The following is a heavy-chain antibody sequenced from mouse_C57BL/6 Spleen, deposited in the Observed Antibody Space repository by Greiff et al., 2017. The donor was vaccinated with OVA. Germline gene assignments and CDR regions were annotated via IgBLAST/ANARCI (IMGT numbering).Heavy chain of an antibody. CDR1: GYTFTSYW. J-gene: IGHJ3*01. V-gene: IGHV1-5*01. CDR3: TRSPDYGTGFAY. D-gene: IGHD1-1*01. CDR2: IYPGNSDT. Sequence: EVQLQQSGPVLARPGASVKMSCKTSGYTFTSYWMHWVKQRPGQGLEWIGAIYPGNSDTSYNQKFKGKAKLTAVTSASTAYMELSSLTNEDSAVYYCTRSPDYGTGFAYWGQGTLVTVSA.